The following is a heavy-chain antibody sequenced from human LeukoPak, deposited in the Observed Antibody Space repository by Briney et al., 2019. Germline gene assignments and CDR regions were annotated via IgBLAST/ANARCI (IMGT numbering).Heavy chain of an antibody. Sequence: GGSLILSCAASVFTFSSSWMHWGRQAPGKGLVWVSLINGDGSSTSYADSVKGRVTISRDNDKNTMYLQMNSLRAEDTAVYYCTRGGSYPFDYWGQGTLVTVSS. CDR2: INGDGSST. V-gene: IGHV3-74*01. D-gene: IGHD1-26*01. CDR3: TRGGSYPFDY. J-gene: IGHJ4*02. CDR1: VFTFSSSW.